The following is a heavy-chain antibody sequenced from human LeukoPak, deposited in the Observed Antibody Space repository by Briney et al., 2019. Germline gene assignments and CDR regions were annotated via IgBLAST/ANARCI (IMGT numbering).Heavy chain of an antibody. CDR1: RGTFDSYG. V-gene: IGHV1-69*05. CDR2: VMAIFGGV. J-gene: IGHJ4*02. CDR3: ARGELGDRSGFSFFDY. Sequence: GASVKVSCKAPRGTFDSYGISWVRQAPRQGLEWMGGVMAIFGGVKYGQKFQGRATITTDASTSTAYMELRSLTSEDTGIYYCARGELGDRSGFSFFDYWGQGTLVTVSS. D-gene: IGHD3-22*01.